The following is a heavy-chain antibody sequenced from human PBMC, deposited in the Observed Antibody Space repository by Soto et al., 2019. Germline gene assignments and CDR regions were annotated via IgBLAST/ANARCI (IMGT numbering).Heavy chain of an antibody. Sequence: EVTLLESGGGLVQPGGSLRLSCAASGFTFDDYAMTWVRQSPGKGLEWVSTLSQSGHTTLYADSVKGRFTISRDNSGNTLYLHMNSLRADDSAIYYCAKDQSDHDFWSSYYTSGFGSWGQGTLVTVSS. CDR1: GFTFDDYA. V-gene: IGHV3-23*01. CDR3: AKDQSDHDFWSSYYTSGFGS. CDR2: LSQSGHTT. D-gene: IGHD3-3*01. J-gene: IGHJ4*02.